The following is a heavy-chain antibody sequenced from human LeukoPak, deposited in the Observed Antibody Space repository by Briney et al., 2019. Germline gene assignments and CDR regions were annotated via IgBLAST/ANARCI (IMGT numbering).Heavy chain of an antibody. CDR3: AKASSGWYWGPIDY. J-gene: IGHJ4*02. D-gene: IGHD6-19*01. CDR2: ISGSGGNT. CDR1: GFTFSIYA. V-gene: IGHV3-23*01. Sequence: PGGSLRLSCAASGFTFSIYAMSWVRQAPGKGLEWVSAISGSGGNTYYADSVKGRFTISRDNSKNTLYLQMNSLRAEDTAVYYCAKASSGWYWGPIDYWGQGTLVSVSS.